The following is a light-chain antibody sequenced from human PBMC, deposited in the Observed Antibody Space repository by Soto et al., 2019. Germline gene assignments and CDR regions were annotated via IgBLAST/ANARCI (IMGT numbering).Light chain of an antibody. V-gene: IGKV3-15*01. CDR3: QQYNSWPPIT. CDR1: QGFGDT. CDR2: DTS. Sequence: EVVMRQSPATLSVSPGEVATLSCRASQGFGDTLAWYQHKPGQTPRLLIYDTSTRATGVPTRFSGSRSGAEFTLTISSLQSEDFAVYYCQQYNSWPPITFGQGTRLEIK. J-gene: IGKJ5*01.